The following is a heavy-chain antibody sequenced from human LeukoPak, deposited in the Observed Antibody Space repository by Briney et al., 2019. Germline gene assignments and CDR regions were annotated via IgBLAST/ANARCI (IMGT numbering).Heavy chain of an antibody. CDR1: GYTFTAYY. CDR3: ARVNSDYVGPGYYYVMDV. D-gene: IGHD5-12*01. CDR2: INPNSGGT. J-gene: IGHJ6*02. V-gene: IGHV1-2*02. Sequence: GASVRASCKASGYTFTAYYIHWVRQAPGQGLEWMGWINPNSGGTNYAQKFQGRVTMTRDTAISTAYMELRSLRSDDTAVYYCARVNSDYVGPGYYYVMDVWGQGTTVSVSS.